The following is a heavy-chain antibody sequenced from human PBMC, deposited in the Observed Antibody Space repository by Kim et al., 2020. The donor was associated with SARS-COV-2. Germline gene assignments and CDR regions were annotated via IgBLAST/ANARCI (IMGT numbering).Heavy chain of an antibody. J-gene: IGHJ4*02. Sequence: SETLSLTCTVSGGSISGYYWSWIRQPPGKGLEWIGYINYSGSTNYNPSLKSRVTISVDTSKNEFSLKLSSVTAADTAVYFCVRGFGDWGLGALVSVSS. V-gene: IGHV4-59*01. CDR1: GGSISGYY. D-gene: IGHD3-16*02. CDR2: INYSGST. CDR3: VRGFGD.